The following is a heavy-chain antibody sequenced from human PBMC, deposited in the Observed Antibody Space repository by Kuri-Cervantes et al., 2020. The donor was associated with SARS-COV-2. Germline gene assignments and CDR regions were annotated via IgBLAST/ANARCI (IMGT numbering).Heavy chain of an antibody. CDR2: INWNGGST. CDR1: GFTFDDYG. J-gene: IGHJ4*02. V-gene: IGHV3-20*04. Sequence: GESLKISCAASGFTFDDYGMSWVRQAPGKGLEWVSGINWNGGSTGYADSVKGRFTISRDNAKNSLYLQMNSLRAEDTAVYYCARDLEYSSSHFDYWGQGTLVTVSS. CDR3: ARDLEYSSSHFDY. D-gene: IGHD6-6*01.